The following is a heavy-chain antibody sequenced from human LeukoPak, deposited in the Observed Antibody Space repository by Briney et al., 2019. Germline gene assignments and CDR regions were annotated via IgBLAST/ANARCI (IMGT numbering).Heavy chain of an antibody. CDR2: ISSNGGGT. Sequence: GGSLRLSCAASGFTFSSYAMHWVRQAPGKGLEYVSAISSNGGGTYYANSVKGRFTISRDNSKNTLYLQMRSLRAEDMAVYYCARPSESVAGKGRYFDYWGQGTLVTVSS. D-gene: IGHD6-19*01. CDR3: ARPSESVAGKGRYFDY. CDR1: GFTFSSYA. J-gene: IGHJ4*02. V-gene: IGHV3-64*01.